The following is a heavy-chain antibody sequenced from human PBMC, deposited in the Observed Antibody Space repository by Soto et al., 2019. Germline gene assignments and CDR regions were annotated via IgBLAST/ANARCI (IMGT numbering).Heavy chain of an antibody. V-gene: IGHV4-39*01. Sequence: SETLSLTCSFSVGSIRRSAYYWGWIRQPPGKGLEWLGSIHYSGDTYYNPSLKSRVTISVDSSKNQFSLTLTSVTAADTAMFYCARHVYDYWSGFYAENWFDPWGQRTLVSVSS. CDR1: VGSIRRSAYY. CDR3: ARHVYDYWSGFYAENWFDP. CDR2: IHYSGDT. J-gene: IGHJ5*02. D-gene: IGHD3-3*01.